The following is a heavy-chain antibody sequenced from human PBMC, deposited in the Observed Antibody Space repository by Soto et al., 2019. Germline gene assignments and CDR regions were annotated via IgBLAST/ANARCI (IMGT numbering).Heavy chain of an antibody. CDR1: GFTFSSYG. CDR2: ISYDGSNK. D-gene: IGHD6-13*01. V-gene: IGHV3-30*18. Sequence: GSLRLSCAASGFTFSSYGMHWVRQAPGKGLEWVAVISYDGSNKYYADSVKGRFTISRDNSKNTLYLQMNSLRAEDTAVYYCAKSLQYSSSGYRAAYNYYYGMDVWATGTRGGVSS. CDR3: AKSLQYSSSGYRAAYNYYYGMDV. J-gene: IGHJ6*04.